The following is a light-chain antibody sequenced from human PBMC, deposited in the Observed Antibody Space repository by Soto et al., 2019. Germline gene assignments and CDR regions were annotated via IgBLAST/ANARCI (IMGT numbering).Light chain of an antibody. CDR1: TSNIGSNY. V-gene: IGLV1-47*02. Sequence: QSVLTQPPSASGTPGQRVTISCSGSTSNIGSNYVYWYQQLPGTAPKLLIYSNNQRPSGVPDRFSGSKSGTSASLAIPGLQAEDEADYYCQSYDSSPSGYVFGTGTKVTVL. CDR2: SNN. CDR3: QSYDSSPSGYV. J-gene: IGLJ1*01.